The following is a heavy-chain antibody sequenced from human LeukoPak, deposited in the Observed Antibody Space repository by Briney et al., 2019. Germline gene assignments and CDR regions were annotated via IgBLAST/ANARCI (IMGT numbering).Heavy chain of an antibody. CDR3: ASPGYSSPPEYYYMDV. J-gene: IGHJ6*03. CDR2: IYYSGST. D-gene: IGHD6-13*01. CDR1: GGSISSSSYY. V-gene: IGHV4-39*01. Sequence: SETLSLTCTVSGGSISSSSYYWGWIRQPPGKGLEWIGSIYYSGSTYYNPSLKSRVTISVDTSKNQFSLKLSSVTAADTAVYYCASPGYSSPPEYYYMDVWGKGTTVTVSS.